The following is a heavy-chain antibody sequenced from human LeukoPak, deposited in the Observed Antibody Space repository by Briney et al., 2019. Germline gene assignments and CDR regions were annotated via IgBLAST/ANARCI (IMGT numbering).Heavy chain of an antibody. J-gene: IGHJ5*02. CDR3: ARERPELDP. V-gene: IGHV1-2*06. D-gene: IGHD1-14*01. Sequence: ASVKVSCKASGYTFTGYYMHCVRQAPGQGLEWMGRINPNSGGTNYAQKFQGRVTITADESTSTAYMELSSLRSEDTAVYYCARERPELDPWGQGTLVTVSS. CDR1: GYTFTGYY. CDR2: INPNSGGT.